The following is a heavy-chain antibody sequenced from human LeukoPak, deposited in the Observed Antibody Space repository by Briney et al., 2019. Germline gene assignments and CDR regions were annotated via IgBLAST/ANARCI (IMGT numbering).Heavy chain of an antibody. D-gene: IGHD3-22*01. J-gene: IGHJ4*02. Sequence: RPGGSLRLSCAVSGFTLSNYGMSWVRQAPGKGLEWVAGISDSGGRTNYADSVKGRFTISRDNPKNTLYLQMNSLRAEDTAVYFCAKRGVVIRVILVGFHKEAYYFDSWGQGALVTVSS. CDR1: GFTLSNYG. CDR3: AKRGVVIRVILVGFHKEAYYFDS. V-gene: IGHV3-23*01. CDR2: ISDSGGRT.